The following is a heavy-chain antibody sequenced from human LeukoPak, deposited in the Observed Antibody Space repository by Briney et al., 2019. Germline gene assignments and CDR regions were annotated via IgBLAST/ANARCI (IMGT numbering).Heavy chain of an antibody. CDR2: INHSGST. CDR3: ARVPREAGLQLVHYSDY. D-gene: IGHD5-24*01. CDR1: GGSFSGYY. Sequence: PSETLSLTCAVYGGSFSGYYWSWIRQPPGKGLEWVGEINHSGSTNYNPSLKSRVTISVDTSKNQFSLKLSSVTAADTAVYYRARVPREAGLQLVHYSDYWGQGTLVTVSS. J-gene: IGHJ4*02. V-gene: IGHV4-34*01.